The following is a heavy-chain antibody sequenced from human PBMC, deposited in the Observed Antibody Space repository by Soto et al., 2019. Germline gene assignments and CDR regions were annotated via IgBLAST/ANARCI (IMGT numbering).Heavy chain of an antibody. CDR2: ISPESDKA. CDR1: GYTFTSFG. D-gene: IGHD4-17*01. J-gene: IGHJ4*02. V-gene: IGHV1-18*01. Sequence: VQLVQSGAEVKKPGASVRVSCKASGYTFTSFGLSWVRQAPGQGPEWMGWISPESDKATYAHKYQGRITMTTDTSTTTAYMDLRSLRSDDTAVYYCTRDLFFISQSTVTTDAYWGQGTLVSVS. CDR3: TRDLFFISQSTVTTDAY.